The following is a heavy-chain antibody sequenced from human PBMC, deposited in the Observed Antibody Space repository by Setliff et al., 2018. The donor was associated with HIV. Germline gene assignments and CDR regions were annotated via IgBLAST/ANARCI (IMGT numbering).Heavy chain of an antibody. Sequence: PSETLSLTCTVSGGSISTYHWSWIRQPPGKGLEWIGQINYGGNTHYNPSLRSRGTISVDASKGQLTLNLNSVTAADTAVYYCARVLSSGYAGPFDSWGQGILVTVS. V-gene: IGHV4-59*01. CDR1: GGSISTYH. CDR3: ARVLSSGYAGPFDS. CDR2: INYGGNT. D-gene: IGHD3-22*01. J-gene: IGHJ5*01.